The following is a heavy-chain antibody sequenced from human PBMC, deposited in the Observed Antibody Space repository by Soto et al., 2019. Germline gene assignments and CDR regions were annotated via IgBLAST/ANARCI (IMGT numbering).Heavy chain of an antibody. D-gene: IGHD6-19*01. J-gene: IGHJ3*01. CDR3: AQGRIAVAAGAFDS. CDR2: MWYDGSNT. Sequence: QVHLAESGGGVVQPGTSLRLSCAASGFLFDRYAMHWVRQAPGKGLEWVAAMWYDGSNTYYGESVKGRFLISRDKSKDTVYLEMNCLRAEDTAVYFCAQGRIAVAAGAFDSWGPGTRVIVSS. CDR1: GFLFDRYA. V-gene: IGHV3-33*01.